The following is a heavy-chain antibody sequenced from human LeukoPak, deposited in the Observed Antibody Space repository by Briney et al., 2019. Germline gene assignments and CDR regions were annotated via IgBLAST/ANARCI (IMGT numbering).Heavy chain of an antibody. V-gene: IGHV3-33*01. J-gene: IGHJ4*02. CDR3: ASGHGKGRSTPGGY. CDR2: IWYDGSNK. CDR1: GFTFSSYG. Sequence: GGSLRLSCAASGFTFSSYGMHWVRQAPGKGLEWVAVIWYDGSNKYYADSVKGRFTISRDNSKNTLYLQMNSLRAEDTAVYYCASGHGKGRSTPGGYWGQGTLVTVSS. D-gene: IGHD2/OR15-2a*01.